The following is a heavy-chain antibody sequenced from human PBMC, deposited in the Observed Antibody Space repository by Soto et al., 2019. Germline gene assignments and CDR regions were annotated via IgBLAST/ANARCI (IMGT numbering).Heavy chain of an antibody. D-gene: IGHD2-15*01. Sequence: EVQLVESGGGLVQPGGSLRLSCAASGFTFSSYSMNWVRQAPGKGLEWVSYISSSSTTKYYADSVKGRFTISRDNAKNSLYLQMTSLRAEATAVYYCARDGCSGSNCLNWFDPWGQGTLVTVSS. CDR2: ISSSSTTK. CDR1: GFTFSSYS. V-gene: IGHV3-48*01. J-gene: IGHJ5*02. CDR3: ARDGCSGSNCLNWFDP.